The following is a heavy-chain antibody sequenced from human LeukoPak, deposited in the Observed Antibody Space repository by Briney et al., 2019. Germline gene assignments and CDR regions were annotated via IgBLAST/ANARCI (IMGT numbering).Heavy chain of an antibody. J-gene: IGHJ4*02. CDR2: IYGGGDT. V-gene: IGHV3-66*01. CDR3: ALTSGALCFDL. Sequence: GGSLTLSCAPWVLIVSYNYKSWVRQAPARGLEWVSVIYGGGDTYYADSVKGRFTISRDNSKNTGYLQMHSLKADDTAVYYCALTSGALCFDLWGLGTLVTVSS. D-gene: IGHD2-15*01. CDR1: VLIVSYNY.